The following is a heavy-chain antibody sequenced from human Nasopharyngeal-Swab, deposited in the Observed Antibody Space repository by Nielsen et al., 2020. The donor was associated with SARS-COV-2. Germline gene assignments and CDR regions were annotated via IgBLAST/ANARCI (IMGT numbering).Heavy chain of an antibody. CDR2: TSYDGSNK. CDR3: AKGWGGIYYFDY. Sequence: GESLKISCAASGFTFSSYGMHWVRQAPGKGLEWVAVTSYDGSNKYYADSVKGRFTISRDNSKNTLYLQMNSLRAEDTAVYYCAKGWGGIYYFDYWGQGTLVTVSS. V-gene: IGHV3-30*18. D-gene: IGHD7-27*01. J-gene: IGHJ4*02. CDR1: GFTFSSYG.